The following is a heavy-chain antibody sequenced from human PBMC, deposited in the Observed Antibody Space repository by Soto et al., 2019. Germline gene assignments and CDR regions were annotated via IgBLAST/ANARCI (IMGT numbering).Heavy chain of an antibody. CDR2: ISGSGGST. D-gene: IGHD3-3*01. CDR3: AKDLHYDLSGPYY. Sequence: GGSLRLSCAASGFTFSSYAMSWVRQAPGKGLEWASAISGSGGSTYYADSVKGRFTISRDNSKNTLYLQMNSLRAEDTAVYYCAKDLHYDLSGPYYWGQGTLVTVSS. V-gene: IGHV3-23*01. J-gene: IGHJ4*02. CDR1: GFTFSSYA.